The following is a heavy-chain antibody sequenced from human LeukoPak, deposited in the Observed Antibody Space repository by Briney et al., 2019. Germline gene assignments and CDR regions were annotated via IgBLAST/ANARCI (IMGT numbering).Heavy chain of an antibody. J-gene: IGHJ5*02. V-gene: IGHV4-59*01. CDR2: IYYSGST. Sequence: RASETLSLTCTVSGGSISSYYWSWIRQPPGKGLEWIGYIYYSGSTNYNPSLKSRVTISVDTSKNQFSLKLSSVAAADTAVYYCARDYGDYFRWFDPWGQGTLVAVSS. CDR3: ARDYGDYFRWFDP. CDR1: GGSISSYY. D-gene: IGHD4-17*01.